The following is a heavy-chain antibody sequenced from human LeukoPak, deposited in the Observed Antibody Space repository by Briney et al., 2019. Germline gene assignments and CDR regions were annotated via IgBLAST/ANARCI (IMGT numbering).Heavy chain of an antibody. Sequence: GRSLRLSCAASGFTFSSYAMHWVRQAPGKGLEWVAVISYDGSNKYYADSVKGRFTISRDNSKNTLYLQMNSLRAEDTAVYYCARDSWIQLWVYYFDYWGQGTPVTVSS. CDR3: ARDSWIQLWVYYFDY. J-gene: IGHJ4*02. CDR2: ISYDGSNK. CDR1: GFTFSSYA. V-gene: IGHV3-30-3*01. D-gene: IGHD5-18*01.